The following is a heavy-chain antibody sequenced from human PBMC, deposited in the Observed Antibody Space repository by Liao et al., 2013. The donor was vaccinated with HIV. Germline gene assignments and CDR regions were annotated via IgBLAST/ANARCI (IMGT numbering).Heavy chain of an antibody. Sequence: QLQLQESGPGLVKPSETLSLTCTVSGGSISGYYWSWIRQPPGKGLEWIGYIYYSGSTNYNPSLKSRVTSSVDTSKNQFSLKLSSVTAADTAVYYCARLREDYFYYVLYGRLGQRDHGHR. J-gene: IGHJ6*03. CDR2: IYYSGST. V-gene: IGHV4-59*01. CDR3: ARLREDYFYYVLYGR. D-gene: IGHD5-12*01. CDR1: GGSISGYY.